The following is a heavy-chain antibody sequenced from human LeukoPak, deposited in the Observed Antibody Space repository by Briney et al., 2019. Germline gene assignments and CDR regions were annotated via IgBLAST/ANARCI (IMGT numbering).Heavy chain of an antibody. V-gene: IGHV3-53*01. CDR1: GFTVSSNY. CDR3: ASPAVADGRRYFDY. J-gene: IGHJ4*02. CDR2: IYSGGTT. D-gene: IGHD6-19*01. Sequence: GGSLRLSCAASGFTVSSNYMSWVRQAPGKGLEWVSVIYSGGTTYYADSVKGRFTISRDNSKNTLYLQMNSQRAEDTAVYYCASPAVADGRRYFDYWGQGTLVTVSS.